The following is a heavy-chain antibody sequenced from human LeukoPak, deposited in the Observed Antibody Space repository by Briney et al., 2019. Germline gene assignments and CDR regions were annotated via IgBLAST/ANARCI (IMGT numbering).Heavy chain of an antibody. D-gene: IGHD6-13*01. J-gene: IGHJ4*02. CDR1: GFTFSSYA. CDR3: AKTGRSSWDFDY. CDR2: ISGSGGST. Sequence: GGSLRLSCAASGFTFSSYAMSWVRQAPGKGLEWVSAISGSGGSTYYADSVKGRFTISRDNSKNTLYLQMNSLRAEDTVVYYCAKTGRSSWDFDYWGQGTLVTVSS. V-gene: IGHV3-23*01.